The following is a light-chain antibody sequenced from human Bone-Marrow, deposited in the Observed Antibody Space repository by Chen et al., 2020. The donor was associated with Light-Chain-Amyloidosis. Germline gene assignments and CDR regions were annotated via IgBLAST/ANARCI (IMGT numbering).Light chain of an antibody. Sequence: SYVLTQPSSVSVAPGQTSTIACGGNNIGSTSVHWYQQTPGQAPLLVGYDDSDRASGLPGRLSGSNSGNTANLTLSRVEGGDEAGYYCQVWDRSSDRPVFGGGTKLTVL. CDR2: DDS. CDR1: NIGSTS. CDR3: QVWDRSSDRPV. J-gene: IGLJ3*02. V-gene: IGLV3-21*02.